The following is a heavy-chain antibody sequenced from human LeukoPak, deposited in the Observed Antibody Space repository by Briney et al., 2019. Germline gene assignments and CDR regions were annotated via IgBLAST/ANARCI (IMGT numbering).Heavy chain of an antibody. J-gene: IGHJ4*02. D-gene: IGHD3-22*01. CDR1: GFTSSSYA. Sequence: GGSLRLSCVASGFTSSSYAMNWVRQAPGKGLEWVSDISADSGSTYYADSVKGRFTISRDNSKNTLYLQMNSLRADDTAVYSCAKGGYYDNSGYYYFDYWGQGTLVTVSS. CDR3: AKGGYYDNSGYYYFDY. V-gene: IGHV3-23*01. CDR2: ISADSGST.